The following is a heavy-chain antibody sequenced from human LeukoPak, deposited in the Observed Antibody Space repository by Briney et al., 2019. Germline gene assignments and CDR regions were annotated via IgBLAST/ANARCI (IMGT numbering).Heavy chain of an antibody. D-gene: IGHD3-16*02. J-gene: IGHJ4*02. CDR1: GGSISSYY. Sequence: SETLSLTCTVSGGSISSYYWSWIRQPPGKGLEWIGYIYYSGSTNYNPSLKSRVTISVDTSKNQFSLKLSSVTAADTAVYYCAGHPVMITFGGVIRDYWGQGTLVTVSS. CDR2: IYYSGST. CDR3: AGHPVMITFGGVIRDY. V-gene: IGHV4-59*08.